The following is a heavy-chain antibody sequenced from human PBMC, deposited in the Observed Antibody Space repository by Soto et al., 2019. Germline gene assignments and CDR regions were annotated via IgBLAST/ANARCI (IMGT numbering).Heavy chain of an antibody. J-gene: IGHJ4*02. CDR1: GVSVSSGSFY. Sequence: LTCTVSGVSVSSGSFYWAWIRQPPGKGLEWIGFGSYSGTTNYKPSLKSRVTISVDTSRSQISLKVSSLTAADTAVYYCARGATVTQFDYWGRGTLVTVSS. V-gene: IGHV4-61*01. D-gene: IGHD4-17*01. CDR3: ARGATVTQFDY. CDR2: GSYSGTT.